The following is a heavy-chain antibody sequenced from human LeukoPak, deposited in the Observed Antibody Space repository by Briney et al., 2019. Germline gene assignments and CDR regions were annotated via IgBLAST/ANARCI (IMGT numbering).Heavy chain of an antibody. CDR2: IYPSGST. CDR3: ARSRAAVAGTMDY. J-gene: IGHJ4*02. CDR1: GGSLSSYY. Sequence: SETLSVTCTVSGGSLSSYYWSWIRQPAGKGLEGIGRIYPSGSTNYNPSLKSRVTMSVDTSKHQFSLKLSSVTAADTAVYYCARSRAAVAGTMDYWGQGTLVTFSS. V-gene: IGHV4-4*07. D-gene: IGHD6-19*01.